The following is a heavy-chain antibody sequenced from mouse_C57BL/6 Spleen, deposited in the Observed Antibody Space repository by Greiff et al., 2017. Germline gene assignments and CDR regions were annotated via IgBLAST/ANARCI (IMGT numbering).Heavy chain of an antibody. J-gene: IGHJ4*01. Sequence: QVQLQQSGAELVRPGASVKLSCKASGYTFTDYYINWVKQRPGQGLEWIARIYPGSGNTYYNEKFKGKATLTAEKSSSTAYMQLSSLTSEDSAVYVGARKKGLIYYDDGKDAMDYWGQGTSVTVAS. CDR2: IYPGSGNT. D-gene: IGHD2-4*01. CDR3: ARKKGLIYYDDGKDAMDY. V-gene: IGHV1-76*01. CDR1: GYTFTDYY.